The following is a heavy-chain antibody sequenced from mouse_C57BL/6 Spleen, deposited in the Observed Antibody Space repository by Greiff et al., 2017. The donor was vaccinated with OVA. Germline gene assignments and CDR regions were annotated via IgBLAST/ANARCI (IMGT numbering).Heavy chain of an antibody. CDR2: INPNNGGT. J-gene: IGHJ3*01. Sequence: VQLQQSGPELVKPGASVKMSCKASGYTFTDYNMHWVKQSHGKSLEWIGYINPNNGGTSYNQKFKGKATLTVNKSSSTAYMELRSLTSEDSAVYYCASSYDYDGPPWFAYWGQGTLVTVSA. V-gene: IGHV1-22*01. CDR3: ASSYDYDGPPWFAY. CDR1: GYTFTDYN. D-gene: IGHD2-4*01.